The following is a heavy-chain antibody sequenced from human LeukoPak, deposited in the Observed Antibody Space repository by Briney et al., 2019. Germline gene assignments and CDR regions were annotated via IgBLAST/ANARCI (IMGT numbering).Heavy chain of an antibody. CDR1: GGSISSSSYY. V-gene: IGHV4-39*01. Sequence: PSETLSLTCTVSGGSISSSSYYWGWIRQPPGKGLEWIGSIYYSGSTYYNPSLKSRVTMSVDTSKNQFSLKLSSVTAADTAVYYCARLAYFKYYFDYWGQGTLVTVSS. CDR3: ARLAYFKYYFDY. CDR2: IYYSGST. J-gene: IGHJ4*02. D-gene: IGHD2/OR15-2a*01.